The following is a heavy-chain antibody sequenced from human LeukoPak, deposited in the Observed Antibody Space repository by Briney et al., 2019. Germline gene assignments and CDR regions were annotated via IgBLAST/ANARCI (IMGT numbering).Heavy chain of an antibody. CDR2: INHSGST. D-gene: IGHD6-6*01. J-gene: IGHJ4*02. CDR1: GGSFSGYY. V-gene: IGHV4-34*01. CDR3: ARGRFRIAARPYFDY. Sequence: SETLSLTCAVYGGSFSGYYWSWIRQPPGKGLEWIGEINHSGSTNYDPSLKSRVTISVDTSKNQFSLKLSSVTAADTAVYYCARGRFRIAARPYFDYWGQGTLVTVSS.